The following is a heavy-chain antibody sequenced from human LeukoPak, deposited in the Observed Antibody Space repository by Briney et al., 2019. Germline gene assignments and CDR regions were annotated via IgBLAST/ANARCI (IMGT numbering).Heavy chain of an antibody. Sequence: ASVKVTCKASGNTFTGYYMHWVRQAPGQGLEWMGWINPNSGGTNYAQKFQGRVTMTRDTSISTAYMELSRLRSDDTAVYYCARANSRYDILTGYSNNWFDPWGQGTLVTVSS. CDR3: ARANSRYDILTGYSNNWFDP. V-gene: IGHV1-2*02. CDR2: INPNSGGT. J-gene: IGHJ5*02. D-gene: IGHD3-9*01. CDR1: GNTFTGYY.